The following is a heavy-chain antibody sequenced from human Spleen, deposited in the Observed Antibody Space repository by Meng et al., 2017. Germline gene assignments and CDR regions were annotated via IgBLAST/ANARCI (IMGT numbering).Heavy chain of an antibody. Sequence: QGQLPYGGAGLQKPSETLSRTCVVSGGSFSDYYWSWIRQPPGKGLEWIGEINHSGSTNYNPSLESRATISVDTSQNNLSLKLSSVTAADSAVYYCARGPTTMAHDFDYWGQGTLVTVSS. J-gene: IGHJ4*02. D-gene: IGHD4-11*01. CDR3: ARGPTTMAHDFDY. V-gene: IGHV4-34*01. CDR2: INHSGST. CDR1: GGSFSDYY.